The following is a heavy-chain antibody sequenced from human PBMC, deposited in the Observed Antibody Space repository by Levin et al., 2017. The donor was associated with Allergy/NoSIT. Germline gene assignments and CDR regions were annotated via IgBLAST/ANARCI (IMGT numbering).Heavy chain of an antibody. D-gene: IGHD3-9*01. CDR3: ARVGGYYDILTGYLGSDY. V-gene: IGHV1-18*01. Sequence: GASVKVSCKASGYTFTSYGISWVRQAPGQGLEWMGWISAYNGNTNYAQKLQGRVTMTTDTSTSTAYMELRSLRSDDTAVYYCARVGGYYDILTGYLGSDYWGQGTLVTVSS. CDR1: GYTFTSYG. CDR2: ISAYNGNT. J-gene: IGHJ4*02.